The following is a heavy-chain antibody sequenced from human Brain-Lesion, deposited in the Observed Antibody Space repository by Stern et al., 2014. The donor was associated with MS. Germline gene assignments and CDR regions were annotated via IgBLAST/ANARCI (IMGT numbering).Heavy chain of an antibody. CDR1: GDSISSGGFF. CDR3: ARDWSGSSIHLAPAYGGHIRFDP. CDR2: IYYNRAP. Sequence: QVQLVESGPGLVKPSQTLSLTCTVSGDSISSGGFFLTLDRQHPRKGVGGVGDIYYNRAPFSNPSLKSRVSISLDTSKNQFSLRLSSVTAADTAVYYCARDWSGSSIHLAPAYGGHIRFDPWGQGTLVTVSS. J-gene: IGHJ5*02. V-gene: IGHV4-31*03. D-gene: IGHD5-18*01.